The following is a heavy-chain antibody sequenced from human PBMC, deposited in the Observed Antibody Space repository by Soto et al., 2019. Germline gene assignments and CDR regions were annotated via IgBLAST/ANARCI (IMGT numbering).Heavy chain of an antibody. D-gene: IGHD2-15*01. CDR2: ISGSGGST. J-gene: IGHJ1*01. Sequence: GSLRRSCADSGFTFINYGIICVRHSPFKGLEWVSVISGSGGSTYYADSVKGRLTLSRDNSKNTVYLQMNSLRAEDTAVYYCAKDSPVGVPLLRDLHDWGQGTLVTVSP. V-gene: IGHV3-23*01. CDR3: AKDSPVGVPLLRDLHD. CDR1: GFTFINYG.